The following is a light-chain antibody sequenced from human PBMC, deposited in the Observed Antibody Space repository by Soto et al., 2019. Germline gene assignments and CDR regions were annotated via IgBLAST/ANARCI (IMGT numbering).Light chain of an antibody. Sequence: SYELTQPPSVSVAPGKTARINCGGNNIGSKSVHGYQQKPGQAPVLVIYYDSDRPSGIPGRISGYNSGNTATLTISRVEDGDEADYYCQVWDSSSDHYVFGTGTKLTVL. CDR1: NIGSKS. CDR3: QVWDSSSDHYV. CDR2: YDS. J-gene: IGLJ1*01. V-gene: IGLV3-21*04.